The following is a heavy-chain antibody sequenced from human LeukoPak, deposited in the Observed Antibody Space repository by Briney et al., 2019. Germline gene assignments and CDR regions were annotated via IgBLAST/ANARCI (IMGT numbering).Heavy chain of an antibody. CDR1: GFTFSEYW. CDR2: IRHDESNK. D-gene: IGHD4-17*01. V-gene: IGHV3-30*02. CDR3: AKFSYGDYVA. Sequence: GGSLRLSCAASGFTFSEYWMSWVRQAPGKGLEWVAFIRHDESNKYYADSVKGRFTISRDNSKNTLSLQMNSLRPDDTAVYYCAKFSYGDYVAWGQGTLVIVSS. J-gene: IGHJ5*02.